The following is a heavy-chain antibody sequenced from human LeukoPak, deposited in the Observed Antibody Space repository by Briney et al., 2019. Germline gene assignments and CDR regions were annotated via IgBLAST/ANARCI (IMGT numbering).Heavy chain of an antibody. J-gene: IGHJ6*02. V-gene: IGHV1-46*01. Sequence: ASVKVSCKASGYTFTSYYMHWVRQAPGQGLEWMGIINPSGGSTSYAQKFQGRVTMTRDTSTSTVYMELSSLRSEDTAVYYCARDRYYYDSSGYHYYYGMDVWGQGTTVTVSS. D-gene: IGHD3-22*01. CDR2: INPSGGST. CDR1: GYTFTSYY. CDR3: ARDRYYYDSSGYHYYYGMDV.